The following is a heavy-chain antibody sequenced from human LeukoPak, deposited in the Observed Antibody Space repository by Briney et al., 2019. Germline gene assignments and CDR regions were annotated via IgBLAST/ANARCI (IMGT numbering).Heavy chain of an antibody. CDR1: GFTFNSYA. CDR2: ISYDGSNK. Sequence: GGSLRLSCAASGFTFNSYAMHWVRQAPGKGLEWVAVISYDGSNKYYADSVKGRFTISRDNSKNTLYLQMNSLRAEDTAVYYCARGLSGSWYVDYWGQGTLVTVSS. CDR3: ARGLSGSWYVDY. V-gene: IGHV3-30-3*01. D-gene: IGHD6-13*01. J-gene: IGHJ4*02.